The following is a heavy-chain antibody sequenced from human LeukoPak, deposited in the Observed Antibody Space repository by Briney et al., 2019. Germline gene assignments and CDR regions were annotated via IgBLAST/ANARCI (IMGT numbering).Heavy chain of an antibody. CDR3: ARDGPAQMVDFDY. Sequence: DSVKVSCKSSGYTFSGTGWYLYWLRQAPAQGLECMGWIYPYTGATHYAQKFQGRDAMPRDTPISTAYMELSRLRPDDTAVYYCARDGPAQMVDFDYWGQGTLVTVSS. CDR1: GYTFSGTGWY. D-gene: IGHD3-10*01. CDR2: IYPYTGAT. J-gene: IGHJ4*02. V-gene: IGHV1-2*02.